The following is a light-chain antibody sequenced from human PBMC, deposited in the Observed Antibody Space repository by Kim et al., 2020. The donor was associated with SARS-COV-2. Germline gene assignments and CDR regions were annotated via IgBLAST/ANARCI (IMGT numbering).Light chain of an antibody. Sequence: SSELTQDPAVSVALGQTVRITCRGDSLRTYYASWYRQKPGQAPVLVIYGKNNRPSGISDRFSGSSSGNTASLTITGTQAEDEADYYCSSRDSRGDHLVFGGGTKLTVL. CDR1: SLRTYY. CDR3: SSRDSRGDHLV. CDR2: GKN. V-gene: IGLV3-19*01. J-gene: IGLJ2*01.